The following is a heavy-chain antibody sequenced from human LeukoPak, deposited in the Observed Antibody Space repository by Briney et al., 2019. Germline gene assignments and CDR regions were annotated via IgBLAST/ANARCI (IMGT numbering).Heavy chain of an antibody. CDR3: ARGLLRLGIRDAFDI. J-gene: IGHJ3*02. V-gene: IGHV3-48*04. Sequence: GGSLRLSCAASGFTFSSYSMNWVRQAPGKGLEWVSYISSSSSTIYYADSVKGRFTISRDNAKNSLYLQMNSLRAEDTAVYYCARGLLRLGIRDAFDIWGQGTMVTVSS. CDR2: ISSSSSTI. D-gene: IGHD3-16*01. CDR1: GFTFSSYS.